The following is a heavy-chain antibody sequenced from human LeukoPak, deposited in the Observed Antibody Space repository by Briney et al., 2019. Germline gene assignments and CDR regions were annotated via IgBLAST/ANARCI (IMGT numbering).Heavy chain of an antibody. V-gene: IGHV3-48*03. CDR2: ISSSGSTI. Sequence: GGSLRLSCAASGFTFSSYEMNWVRQAPGKGLEWVSYISSSGSTIYYADSVKGRFTISRDNAKNSLYLQMNSLRDEDTAVYYCASSRDGYNWRDFDYWGQGTLVTVSS. D-gene: IGHD5-24*01. J-gene: IGHJ4*02. CDR1: GFTFSSYE. CDR3: ASSRDGYNWRDFDY.